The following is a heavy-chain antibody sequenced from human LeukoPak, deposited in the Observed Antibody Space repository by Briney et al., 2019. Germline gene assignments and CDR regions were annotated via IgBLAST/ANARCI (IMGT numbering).Heavy chain of an antibody. Sequence: GGSLRLSCAASGFTFSSYAMSWVRQAPGKGLEWVSAISGSGGSTYYADSVKGRFTISRDNSKNTLYLQMNSLRAEDTAVYYCAKSAQEYYYVSSGYYGYWGQGTLVTVSS. CDR2: ISGSGGST. D-gene: IGHD3-22*01. CDR1: GFTFSSYA. CDR3: AKSAQEYYYVSSGYYGY. J-gene: IGHJ4*02. V-gene: IGHV3-23*01.